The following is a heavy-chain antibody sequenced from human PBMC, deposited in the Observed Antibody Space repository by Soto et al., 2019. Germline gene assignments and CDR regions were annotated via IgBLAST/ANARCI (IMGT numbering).Heavy chain of an antibody. V-gene: IGHV1-2*02. CDR2: INPNNGDT. Sequence: ASVKVSCKASGYTFSGYYMHWVRQAPGQGLEWMGWINPNNGDTNYAQKLQGRVTMTTDTSISTAYMELSSLRSDDTAVYYCARVNIVVVVAANWFDPWGQGTLVTVSS. D-gene: IGHD2-15*01. CDR1: GYTFSGYY. J-gene: IGHJ5*02. CDR3: ARVNIVVVVAANWFDP.